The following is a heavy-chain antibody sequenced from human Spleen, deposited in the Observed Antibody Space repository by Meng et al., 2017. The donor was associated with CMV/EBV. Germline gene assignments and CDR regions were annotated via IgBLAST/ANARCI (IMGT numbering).Heavy chain of an antibody. V-gene: IGHV3-23*01. D-gene: IGHD2-2*03. J-gene: IGHJ6*02. CDR3: ARDSPGYCSSTSCPGYYYYYYGMDV. CDR1: GFTFSSYA. CDR2: ISGSGGST. Sequence: ESLKISCAASGFTFSSYAMSWVRQAPGKGLEWVSAISGSGGSTYYADSVKGRFTISRDNAKNSLYLQMNSLRAEDTAVYYCARDSPGYCSSTSCPGYYYYYYGMDVWGQGTTVTVSS.